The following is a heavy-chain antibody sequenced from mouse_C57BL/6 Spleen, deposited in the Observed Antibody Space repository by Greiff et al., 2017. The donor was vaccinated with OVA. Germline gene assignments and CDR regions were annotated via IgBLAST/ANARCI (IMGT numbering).Heavy chain of an antibody. CDR2: INPNNGGT. J-gene: IGHJ3*01. CDR3: ARRDYEGAWFAY. V-gene: IGHV1-22*01. D-gene: IGHD2-4*01. Sequence: VQLKESGPELVKPGASVKMSCKASGYTFTDYNMHWVKQSHGKSLEWIGYINPNNGGTSYNQKFKGKATLTVNKSSSTAYMELRSLTSEDSAVYYCARRDYEGAWFAYWGQGTLVTVSA. CDR1: GYTFTDYN.